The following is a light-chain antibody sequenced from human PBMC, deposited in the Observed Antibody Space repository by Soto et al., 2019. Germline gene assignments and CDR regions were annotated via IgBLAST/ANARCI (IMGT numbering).Light chain of an antibody. Sequence: SYALAQPPSVSVAPRQTARITWGGDNIGSQSVHWYQQRPNQAPVLVVYDDSDRPSGIPERFSGSNSGNTATLTISRVEAGDEADFYCQVCHSSNDHCVFGSGTKVTVL. CDR1: NIGSQS. J-gene: IGLJ1*01. CDR3: QVCHSSNDHCV. CDR2: DDS. V-gene: IGLV3-21*02.